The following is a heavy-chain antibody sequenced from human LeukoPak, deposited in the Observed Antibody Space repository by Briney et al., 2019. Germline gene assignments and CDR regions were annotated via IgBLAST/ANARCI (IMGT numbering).Heavy chain of an antibody. J-gene: IGHJ4*02. CDR1: GGSISSSSYY. D-gene: IGHD1-26*01. CDR2: IYYSGST. Sequence: SETLSLTCTVSGGSISSSSYYWGWIRQPPGKGLEWIGSIYYSGSTYYNPSLKSRVTISVDTSKNHFSLRLSSVTAADTAVYYCARDPGIVGATGFDYWGQGTLVTVSS. CDR3: ARDPGIVGATGFDY. V-gene: IGHV4-39*02.